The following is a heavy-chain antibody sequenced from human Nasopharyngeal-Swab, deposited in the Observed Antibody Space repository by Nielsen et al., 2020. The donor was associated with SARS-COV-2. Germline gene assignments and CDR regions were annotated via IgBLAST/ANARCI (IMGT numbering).Heavy chain of an antibody. D-gene: IGHD5-18*01. J-gene: IGHJ4*02. CDR1: GGSISSYY. Sequence: SETLSLTCTVSGGSISSYYWSWIRQPPGKGLKWIGYIYYSGSTNYNPSLKSRVTISVDTSKNQFSLKLSSVTAADTAVYYCARGYGRGYFDYWGQGTLVTVSS. CDR3: ARGYGRGYFDY. V-gene: IGHV4-59*01. CDR2: IYYSGST.